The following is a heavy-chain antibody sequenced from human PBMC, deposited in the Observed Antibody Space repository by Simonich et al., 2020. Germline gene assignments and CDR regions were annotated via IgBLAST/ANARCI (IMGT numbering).Heavy chain of an antibody. J-gene: IGHJ3*02. D-gene: IGHD6-13*01. CDR1: GGSISSSSYY. Sequence: QLQLQESGPGLVKPSETLSLTCTVSGGSISSSSYYWGWIRQPPGKGLEWIEGIYYSGSTYYNPSLKSRVTISVDTSKNQFSLKLSSVTAADTAVYYCARHAGFALDIWGQGTMVTVSS. V-gene: IGHV4-39*01. CDR3: ARHAGFALDI. CDR2: IYYSGST.